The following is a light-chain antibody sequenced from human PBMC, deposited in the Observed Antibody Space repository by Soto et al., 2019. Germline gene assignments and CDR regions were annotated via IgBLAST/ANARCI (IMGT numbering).Light chain of an antibody. CDR3: QQRSNWPPFT. CDR2: DAS. Sequence: EIVLTQSRATLSLSPGERATLSFRAIHSFSNYLAWYQQKPGQAPRLLIHDASNRATDIPARFSGSGSGTDFTLTISSLEPEDFAVYYCQQRSNWPPFTFGQGTRLEIK. CDR1: HSFSNY. V-gene: IGKV3-11*01. J-gene: IGKJ5*01.